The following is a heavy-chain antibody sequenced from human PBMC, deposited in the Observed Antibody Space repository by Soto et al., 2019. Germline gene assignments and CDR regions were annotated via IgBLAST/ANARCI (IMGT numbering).Heavy chain of an antibody. D-gene: IGHD1-26*01. CDR3: ARVYGEWESYFDY. J-gene: IGHJ4*02. CDR1: GGSFNNYY. CDR2: ILHTGRT. Sequence: SETLSLTCAVYGGSFNNYYWSWIRQPPGKGLDWVGEILHTGRTNYNPSLKSRVTISVDTSKNQFSLKLSSVTAADTAVYYCARVYGEWESYFDYWGQGTLVTVSS. V-gene: IGHV4-34*12.